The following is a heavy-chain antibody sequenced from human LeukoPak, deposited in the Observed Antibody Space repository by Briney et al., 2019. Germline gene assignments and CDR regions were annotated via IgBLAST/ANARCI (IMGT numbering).Heavy chain of an antibody. J-gene: IGHJ4*02. CDR2: IKDKSARATT. D-gene: IGHD4-23*01. Sequence: TGGSLRLSCAASGFIVSSDYLTWVRQAPGKGLEWVGRIKDKSARATTDYAAPVKGRFTISRDDSKNTLYLQMNSLKIDDTGVYYCTTAHVPTPPYYGGVHWGQGTLVTVSS. V-gene: IGHV3-15*01. CDR3: TTAHVPTPPYYGGVH. CDR1: GFIVSSDY.